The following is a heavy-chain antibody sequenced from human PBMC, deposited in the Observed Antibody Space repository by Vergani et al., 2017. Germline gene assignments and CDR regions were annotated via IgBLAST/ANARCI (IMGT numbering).Heavy chain of an antibody. Sequence: EVQLVESGGGLVKPGGSLRLSCAASGFTFSSYSMNWVRQAPGKGLEWVSSISSSSSYIYYADSVKGRFTISRDNAKNSLYLQMNSLRAEDTAVYYCARDRSGTTGGGHYWGQGTLVTVPS. V-gene: IGHV3-21*01. CDR2: ISSSSSYI. D-gene: IGHD1-1*01. CDR1: GFTFSSYS. CDR3: ARDRSGTTGGGHY. J-gene: IGHJ4*02.